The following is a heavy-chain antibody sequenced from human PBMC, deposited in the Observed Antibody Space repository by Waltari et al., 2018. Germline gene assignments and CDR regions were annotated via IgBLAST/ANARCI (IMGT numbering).Heavy chain of an antibody. CDR1: GFTFSSYS. D-gene: IGHD4-4*01. CDR3: ARSTKSLADSWFDP. CDR2: ISSSSSTI. J-gene: IGHJ5*02. V-gene: IGHV3-48*01. Sequence: EVQLVESGGGLVQPGGSLRLSCAASGFTFSSYSMNWSRQAPGKGLEWVSYISSSSSTIYYADSVKGRFTISRDNAKNSLYLQMFNLRVDDTAVYYCARSTKSLADSWFDPWGQGTLVTVS.